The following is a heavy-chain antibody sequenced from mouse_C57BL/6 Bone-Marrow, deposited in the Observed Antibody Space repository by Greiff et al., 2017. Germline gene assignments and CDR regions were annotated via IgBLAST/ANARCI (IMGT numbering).Heavy chain of an antibody. Sequence: VQLQQSGAELVKPGASVKLSCKASGYTFTSYWMHWVKQRPGQGLEWIGMIHPNSGSTNYTEKFKSKATLTVDKSSSTAYMQLSSLTSEDSTVYYGARWALLRWVDYCGQGTSVTVSS. V-gene: IGHV1-64*01. CDR2: IHPNSGST. CDR1: GYTFTSYW. J-gene: IGHJ4*01. CDR3: ARWALLRWVDY. D-gene: IGHD1-1*01.